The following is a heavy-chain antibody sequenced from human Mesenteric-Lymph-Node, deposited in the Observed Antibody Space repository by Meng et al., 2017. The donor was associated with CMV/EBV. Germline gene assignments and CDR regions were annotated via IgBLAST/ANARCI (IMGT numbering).Heavy chain of an antibody. V-gene: IGHV4-39*07. CDR1: RDSISSRSHY. Sequence: SETLSLTCTASRDSISSRSHYWSWIRHHPGRGLEWIGNIYYTGAVYYNPSLKSRVTISVDTSKNQFSLKLSSVTAADTAVYYCARDGMGFDIWGQGTMVTVSS. D-gene: IGHD1-14*01. CDR3: ARDGMGFDI. CDR2: IYYTGAV. J-gene: IGHJ3*02.